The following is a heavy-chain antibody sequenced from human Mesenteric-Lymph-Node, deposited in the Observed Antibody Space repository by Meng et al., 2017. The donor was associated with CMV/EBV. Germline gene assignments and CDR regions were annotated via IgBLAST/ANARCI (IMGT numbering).Heavy chain of an antibody. CDR2: ISSSGSTI. V-gene: IGHV3-48*03. J-gene: IGHJ4*02. CDR1: GFTFNNYE. Sequence: GGSLRLSCVASGFTFNNYEMSWVRQTPGKGLEWVSYISSSGSTIHYADSVKGRFTISRDNAKDSLFLEMNSLRAEDTAVYYCAKGRNGDNEPIDFDYWGQGTLVTVSS. CDR3: AKGRNGDNEPIDFDY. D-gene: IGHD4-17*01.